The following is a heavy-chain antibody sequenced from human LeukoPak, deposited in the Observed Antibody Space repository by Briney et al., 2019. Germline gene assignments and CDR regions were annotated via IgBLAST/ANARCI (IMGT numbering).Heavy chain of an antibody. D-gene: IGHD1-26*01. CDR3: ATGGSAASLMDV. V-gene: IGHV1-24*01. CDR2: FDPEDGET. CDR1: GYTLTESS. J-gene: IGHJ6*02. Sequence: ASVKVSCKVSGYTLTESSMHWVRQAPGKGLEWMGGFDPEDGETIYAQKFQGRVTMTEDTSTDTAYMELSSLRSEDTAVYYCATGGSAASLMDVWGQGTTVTVSS.